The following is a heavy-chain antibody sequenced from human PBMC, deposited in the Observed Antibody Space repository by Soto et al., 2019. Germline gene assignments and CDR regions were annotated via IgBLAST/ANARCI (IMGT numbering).Heavy chain of an antibody. CDR2: IIPIFGTA. CDR1: GYTFTGYY. J-gene: IGHJ4*02. D-gene: IGHD3-16*02. CDR3: ARDNDYVWGSYRN. V-gene: IGHV1-69*13. Sequence: SVKVSCKASGYTFTGYYIHWVRQAPGQGLEWMGGIIPIFGTANYVQKFQGRVTITADESTSTAYMELSSLRSEDTAVYYCARDNDYVWGSYRNWGQGTLVTVSS.